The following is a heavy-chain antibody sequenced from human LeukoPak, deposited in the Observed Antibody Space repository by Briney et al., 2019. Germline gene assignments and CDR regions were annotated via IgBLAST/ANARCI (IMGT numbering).Heavy chain of an antibody. CDR3: ARAGWLVPSRPFDY. V-gene: IGHV1-18*04. CDR1: GYTFTGYY. Sequence: ASVKVSCKASGYTFTGYYMHWVRQAPGQGLEWMGWISAYNGNTNYAQKLQGRVTMTTDTSTSTAYMELRSLRSDDTAVYYCARAGWLVPSRPFDYWGQGTLVTVSS. J-gene: IGHJ4*02. D-gene: IGHD6-19*01. CDR2: ISAYNGNT.